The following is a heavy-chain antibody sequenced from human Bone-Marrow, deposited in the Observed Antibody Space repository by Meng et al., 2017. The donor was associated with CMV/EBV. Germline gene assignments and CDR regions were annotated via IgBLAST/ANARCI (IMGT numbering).Heavy chain of an antibody. CDR2: ITAYTGNT. J-gene: IGHJ4*02. Sequence: QVQRVQSGAEVKKPGASVTVSCKASGYTFTSYGISWVRQAPGKGLEWMGWITAYTGNTNYAQNLQGRVTMTTDTSTSTAYLELSSLRSEDTAMYYCARSRTRSSSGWNYYFDYWGQGSLVTVSS. D-gene: IGHD2-2*01. V-gene: IGHV1-18*01. CDR1: GYTFTSYG. CDR3: ARSRTRSSSGWNYYFDY.